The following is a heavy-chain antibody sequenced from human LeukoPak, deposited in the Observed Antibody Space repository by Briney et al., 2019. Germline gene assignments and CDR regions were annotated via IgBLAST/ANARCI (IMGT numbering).Heavy chain of an antibody. D-gene: IGHD6-19*01. Sequence: GRSLRLSCAASGFTFSSYAMHWVRQAPGKGLEWVAVISYDGSNKYYADSVKGRFTISRDNSKNTLYLQMNSLRAEDTAVYYCARECVAVACPFDHWGQGTLVTVSS. CDR2: ISYDGSNK. V-gene: IGHV3-30*04. CDR1: GFTFSSYA. CDR3: ARECVAVACPFDH. J-gene: IGHJ4*02.